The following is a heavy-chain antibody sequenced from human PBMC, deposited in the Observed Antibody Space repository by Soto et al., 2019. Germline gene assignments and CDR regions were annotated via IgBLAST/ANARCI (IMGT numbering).Heavy chain of an antibody. CDR2: IRYDGSNI. D-gene: IGHD1-26*01. J-gene: IGHJ4*02. Sequence: QVQLVESGGGVVQPGRSLRLSCAASGFTFSGYDMHWVRQATGKGLEWVAIIRYDGSNIYYADSVKGRFTISRDNSKDTLFRQMKSLIAEDTAVYYCARVGVGATTYCGYFDYWGQGTLVTVSS. CDR3: ARVGVGATTYCGYFDY. V-gene: IGHV3-33*01. CDR1: GFTFSGYD.